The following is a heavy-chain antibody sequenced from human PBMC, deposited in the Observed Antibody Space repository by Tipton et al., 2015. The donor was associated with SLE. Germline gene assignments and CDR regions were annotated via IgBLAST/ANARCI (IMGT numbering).Heavy chain of an antibody. Sequence: LRLSCTVSGGSTASDSYYWSWLGHISASGRSNYTPSLRSRLTMSLDTSKNQFSLELISVTAADTAVYYCARGLHIAYYEYLWGSPFDVWGQVTSVVVSS. CDR2: ISASGRS. D-gene: IGHD3-16*01. CDR3: ARGLHIAYYEYLWGSPFDV. CDR1: GGSTASDSYY. V-gene: IGHV4-61*09. J-gene: IGHJ3*01.